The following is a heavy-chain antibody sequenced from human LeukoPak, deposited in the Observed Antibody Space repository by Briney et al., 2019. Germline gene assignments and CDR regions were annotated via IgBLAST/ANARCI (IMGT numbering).Heavy chain of an antibody. V-gene: IGHV3-49*04. CDR1: GFTFGDYA. J-gene: IGHJ4*02. Sequence: PGRSLRLSCTASGFTFGDYAMSWVRQAPGKGQEWVGFIRSKAYGGTTEYAASVKGRFTISRDDSKSIAYLQMNSLKTEDTAVYYCTRKRGYSYGLDYWGQGTLVTVSS. CDR2: IRSKAYGGTT. CDR3: TRKRGYSYGLDY. D-gene: IGHD5-18*01.